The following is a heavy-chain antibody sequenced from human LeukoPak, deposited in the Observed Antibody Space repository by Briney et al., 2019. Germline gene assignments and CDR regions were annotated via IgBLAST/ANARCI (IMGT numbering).Heavy chain of an antibody. CDR1: GFTFSSYA. J-gene: IGHJ4*02. CDR2: ISGSGDST. V-gene: IGHV3-23*01. D-gene: IGHD3-22*01. CDR3: AKVMGPHYFDISGSSRAFDC. Sequence: GSLRLSCAASGFTFSSYAMTWVRQAPGKGLEWVSAISGSGDSTYYADSVKGRFTLSRDNSKDTLYLQMDSLRAEDSAVYYCAKVMGPHYFDISGSSRAFDCWGQGTLVSVSS.